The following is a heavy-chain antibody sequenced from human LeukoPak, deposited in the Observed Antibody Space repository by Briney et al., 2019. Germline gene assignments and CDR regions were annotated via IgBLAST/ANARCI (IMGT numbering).Heavy chain of an antibody. J-gene: IGHJ5*02. Sequence: GGSLRPSCAASGLTVSTNYMAWVRQAPGKGLEWVSVMYPGGYTHYAESVKGRFTISRDNSKNTLYLQMNSLRVEDTAVYYCARLPYYGDSSGFYYHWGHGTLVTVSS. CDR2: MYPGGYT. V-gene: IGHV3-66*04. CDR1: GLTVSTNY. CDR3: ARLPYYGDSSGFYYH. D-gene: IGHD3-22*01.